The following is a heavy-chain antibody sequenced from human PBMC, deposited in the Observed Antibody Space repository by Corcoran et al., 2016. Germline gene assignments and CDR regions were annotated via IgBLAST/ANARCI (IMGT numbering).Heavy chain of an antibody. Sequence: QVQLVQSGAEVKKPGSSVKVSCKVSGGTFSSYAISWVRQAPGQELEWMGGIIPIFGTANYAQKFQGRVTITADESTSTAYMELSSLRSEDTAVYYCARVPAAIRYYGMDVWGQGTTVTVSS. CDR3: ARVPAAIRYYGMDV. CDR1: GGTFSSYA. D-gene: IGHD2-2*01. CDR2: IIPIFGTA. J-gene: IGHJ6*02. V-gene: IGHV1-69*01.